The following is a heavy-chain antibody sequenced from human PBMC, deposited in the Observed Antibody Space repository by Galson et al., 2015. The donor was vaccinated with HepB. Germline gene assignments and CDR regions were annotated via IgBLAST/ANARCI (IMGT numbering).Heavy chain of an antibody. V-gene: IGHV1-18*04. CDR2: ISAYNGNT. D-gene: IGHD6-13*01. CDR1: GYTFTSYG. J-gene: IGHJ3*02. Sequence: SVKVSCKASGYTFTSYGTSWVRQAPGQGLEWMGWISAYNGNTNYAQKLQGRVTMATDTSTSTAYMELRSLRSDDTAVYYCAREPVSRYSSGWYNPPVVAFDIWGQGTMVTVSS. CDR3: AREPVSRYSSGWYNPPVVAFDI.